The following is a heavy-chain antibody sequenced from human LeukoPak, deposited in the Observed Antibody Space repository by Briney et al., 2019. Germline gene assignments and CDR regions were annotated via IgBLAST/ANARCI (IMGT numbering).Heavy chain of an antibody. J-gene: IGHJ3*02. CDR2: INHSGST. Sequence: PSETLSLTCTVSGGSISSYYWSWIRQPPGKGLEWIGEINHSGSTNYNPSLKSRVTISVDTSKNQFSLKLSSVTAADTAVYYCARLTAYYYDSSGYSGAFDIWGQGTMVTVSS. V-gene: IGHV4-34*01. D-gene: IGHD3-22*01. CDR1: GGSISSYY. CDR3: ARLTAYYYDSSGYSGAFDI.